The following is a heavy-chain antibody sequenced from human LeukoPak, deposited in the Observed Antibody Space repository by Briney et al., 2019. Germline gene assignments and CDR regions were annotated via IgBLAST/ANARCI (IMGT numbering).Heavy chain of an antibody. CDR3: ARGLGTFEDTYFDL. J-gene: IGHJ2*01. Sequence: GGSLRLYCAASGFIVTNNYMTWVRQAPGKGLEWVAIIYSNSNTYYADSVNGRFTVSRDNSKNTVYLQLNSLRAEDTAVYYCARGLGTFEDTYFDLWGRGTLVTVSS. CDR1: GFIVTNNY. CDR2: IYSNSNT. V-gene: IGHV3-53*01. D-gene: IGHD2-15*01.